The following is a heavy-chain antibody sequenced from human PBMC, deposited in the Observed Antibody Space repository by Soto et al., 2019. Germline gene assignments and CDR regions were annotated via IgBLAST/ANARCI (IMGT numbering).Heavy chain of an antibody. CDR2: TNKDGSNM. CDR1: GFTFSDYF. J-gene: IGHJ6*02. CDR3: ARPNEESITYYHGMDV. V-gene: IGHV3-11*01. D-gene: IGHD1-1*01. Sequence: QVQLVESGGGLVKPGGSLRLSCAASGFTFSDYFMAWIRQAQGQGLEGVSYTNKDGSNMYYEDSVKGRFTISRDNARNSLSLQKNSLRAEDTAVYYCARPNEESITYYHGMDVWGQGTTVTFSS.